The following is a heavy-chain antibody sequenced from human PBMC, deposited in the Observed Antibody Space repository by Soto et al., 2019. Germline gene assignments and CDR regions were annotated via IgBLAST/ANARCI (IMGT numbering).Heavy chain of an antibody. Sequence: SETLSLTCTVSGGSISSYYWSWIRQPPGKGLEWIGNIYYSGSTNYNPSLKSRVTISVDTSKNQFSLKLSSVTAADTAVYYCARGREEYSSSSGTYYYYMDVWGKGTTVTVSS. V-gene: IGHV4-59*01. CDR2: IYYSGST. D-gene: IGHD6-6*01. J-gene: IGHJ6*03. CDR1: GGSISSYY. CDR3: ARGREEYSSSSGTYYYYMDV.